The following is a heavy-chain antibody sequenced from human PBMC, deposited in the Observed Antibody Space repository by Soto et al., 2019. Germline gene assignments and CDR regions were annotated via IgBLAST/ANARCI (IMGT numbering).Heavy chain of an antibody. D-gene: IGHD2-2*01. CDR3: ARRDPNDSTREATHYYYYMDV. CDR2: INHSGST. J-gene: IGHJ6*03. Sequence: SSETLSLTCAVYGGSFSGYYWSWIRQPPGKGLEWIGEINHSGSTNYNPSLKSRVTISVDTSKNQFSLKLSSVTAADTAVYYCARRDPNDSTREATHYYYYMDVWGKGTTVTVSS. CDR1: GGSFSGYY. V-gene: IGHV4-34*01.